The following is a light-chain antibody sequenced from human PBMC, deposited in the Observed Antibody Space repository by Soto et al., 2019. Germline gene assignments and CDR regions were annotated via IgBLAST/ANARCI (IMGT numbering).Light chain of an antibody. V-gene: IGKV3-11*01. CDR3: QQRSNWY. J-gene: IGKJ5*01. CDR1: QSVSSS. CDR2: DAS. Sequence: ELVLTQSPATLSLSPGERATLSCRASQSVSSSLAWYQQKPGQAPRLLIYDASNRATGIPARFSGSGSGTDFTLTISSLEPEDFAVYYCQQRSNWYFGQGTRLEIK.